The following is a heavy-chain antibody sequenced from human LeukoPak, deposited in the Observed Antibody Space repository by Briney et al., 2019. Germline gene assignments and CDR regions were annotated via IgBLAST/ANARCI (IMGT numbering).Heavy chain of an antibody. V-gene: IGHV3-30*18. J-gene: IGHJ4*02. CDR1: GFTFSTYG. D-gene: IGHD2-2*01. Sequence: PGRSLRLSCAASGFTFSTYGMHWVRQAPGKGLEWVAVISYDGSNKYYANSVKGRFTISRDNSKNTLYLQMNSLRAEDTAVYYCAKDLRGTRDLVPAAKYPAPRSPACPDYWGQGTLVTVSS. CDR3: AKDLRGTRDLVPAAKYPAPRSPACPDY. CDR2: ISYDGSNK.